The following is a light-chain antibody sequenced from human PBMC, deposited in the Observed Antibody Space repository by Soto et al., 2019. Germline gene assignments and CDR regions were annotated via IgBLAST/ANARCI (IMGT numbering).Light chain of an antibody. CDR2: DVN. Sequence: QSVLTQPASVYGSPGQSITISCTGTSSDIGGLFNYVSWYQQHPGKAPKLLLYDVNVRPSGVSDRFSGSKSGNTASLTISGLQAEYEAAYFCSSYSSDATHVVFGGGTKLTVL. V-gene: IGLV2-14*03. J-gene: IGLJ2*01. CDR3: SSYSSDATHVV. CDR1: SSDIGGLFNY.